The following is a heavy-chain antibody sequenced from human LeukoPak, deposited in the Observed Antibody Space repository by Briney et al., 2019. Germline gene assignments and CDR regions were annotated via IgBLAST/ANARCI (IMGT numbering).Heavy chain of an antibody. V-gene: IGHV1-18*04. CDR1: GYTFTSYG. CDR3: ARDIMMVRGVYHHYYGMDV. Sequence: ASVKVSCKASGYTFTSYGISRVRQAPGQGLEWMGWISGYNGNTNYAQKLQGRVTMTTDTSTSTAYMELRSLRSDDTAVYYCARDIMMVRGVYHHYYGMDVWGKGTTVTVSS. D-gene: IGHD3-10*01. CDR2: ISGYNGNT. J-gene: IGHJ6*04.